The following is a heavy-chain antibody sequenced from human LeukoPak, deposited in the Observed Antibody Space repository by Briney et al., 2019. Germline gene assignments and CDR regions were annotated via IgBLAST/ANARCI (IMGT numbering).Heavy chain of an antibody. CDR3: ATSAAGFDY. CDR1: GFTFSSYW. V-gene: IGHV3-7*01. D-gene: IGHD6-13*01. Sequence: PGGSLRLSCAASGFTFSSYWMSWVRQAPGKGLEWVANIKQDGSEKCYVDSVKGRFTISRDNAKNSLYLQMNSLRDEDTALYYCATSAAGFDYWGQGTLVTVSS. CDR2: IKQDGSEK. J-gene: IGHJ4*02.